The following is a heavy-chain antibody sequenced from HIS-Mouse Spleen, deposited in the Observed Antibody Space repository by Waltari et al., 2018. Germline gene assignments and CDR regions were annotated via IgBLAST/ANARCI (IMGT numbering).Heavy chain of an antibody. CDR2: FYYSGST. J-gene: IGHJ2*01. D-gene: IGHD6-13*01. CDR1: GGSSRSSSYA. Sequence: QLQLQESGPGLVKPSETLSLTCTVSGGSSRSSSYAWGWFRQPPGKGVEWIGSFYYSGSTYYNPSLKSRVTISVDTSKNQFSLKLSSVTAADTAVYYCAREIPYSSSWYDWYFDLWGRGTLVTVSS. CDR3: AREIPYSSSWYDWYFDL. V-gene: IGHV4-39*07.